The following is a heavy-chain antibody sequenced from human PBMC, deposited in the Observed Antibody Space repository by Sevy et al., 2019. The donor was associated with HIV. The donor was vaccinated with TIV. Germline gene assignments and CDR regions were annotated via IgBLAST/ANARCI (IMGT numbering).Heavy chain of an antibody. Sequence: GGSLRLSCAASGFTFGDYWLTWVRQAPGKGLEWVSGISGSGGSTNYADSVKGRFTISRDNSKNTLYLQMNSLRAEDTAVYYCAKSLEYCTNGVCGYSDYWGQGTLVTVSS. CDR3: AKSLEYCTNGVCGYSDY. CDR2: ISGSGGST. CDR1: GFTFGDYW. J-gene: IGHJ4*02. V-gene: IGHV3-23*01. D-gene: IGHD2-8*01.